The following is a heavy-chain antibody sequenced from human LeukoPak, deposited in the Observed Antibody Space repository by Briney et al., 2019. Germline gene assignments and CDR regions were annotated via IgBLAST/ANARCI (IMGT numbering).Heavy chain of an antibody. CDR3: ARPHYYGSGCYGY. J-gene: IGHJ4*02. CDR2: INPNSGGT. D-gene: IGHD3-10*01. CDR1: GYTFTGYY. Sequence: ASVKVSCKASGYTFTGYYMHWVRQAPGQGLEWMGWINPNSGGTNYAQKFQGRVTMTRDTSISTAYMELSRLRSDDTAVYYCARPHYYGSGCYGYWGQGTLVTVSS. V-gene: IGHV1-2*02.